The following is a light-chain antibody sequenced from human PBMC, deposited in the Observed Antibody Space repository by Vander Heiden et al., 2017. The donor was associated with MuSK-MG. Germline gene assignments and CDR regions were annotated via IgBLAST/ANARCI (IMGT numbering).Light chain of an antibody. Sequence: DIQMTQSPSSLSASVGDRVTITCRASQSINKYLNWYQQKPGRAPKLLIYAASSLQSGVSSRFNGNGSGTDFTLTIRRLQPEDFATYFCQQSDITPYTFGQGTKVEIK. CDR1: QSINKY. J-gene: IGKJ2*01. V-gene: IGKV1-39*01. CDR2: AAS. CDR3: QQSDITPYT.